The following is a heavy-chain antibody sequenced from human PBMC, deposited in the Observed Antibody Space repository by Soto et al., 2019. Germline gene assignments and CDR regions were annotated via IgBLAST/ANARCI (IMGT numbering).Heavy chain of an antibody. V-gene: IGHV3-23*01. CDR1: GFTFSSYA. Sequence: EVQLLESGGGLVQPGGSLRLSCAAAGFTFSSYAMSWVRQAPGKGLEWVSGIVGSGASTYYADSVKGRFTISRHYSKNTRLLQMIRVGAEDAAVYYCARALQLSGWFGLYNFGYWGQGTLVTVSS. D-gene: IGHD6-19*01. CDR3: ARALQLSGWFGLYNFGY. CDR2: IVGSGAST. J-gene: IGHJ4*02.